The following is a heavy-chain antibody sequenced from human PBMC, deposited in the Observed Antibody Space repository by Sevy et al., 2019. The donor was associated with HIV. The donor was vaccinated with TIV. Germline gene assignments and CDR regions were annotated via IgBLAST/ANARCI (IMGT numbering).Heavy chain of an antibody. D-gene: IGHD6-13*01. Sequence: KQSQTLSLTCTVSGGSISSSSYYWGWIRQPPGKGLEWIGSIYYSGSTYYNPSLKSRVTISVDTSKNQFSLKLSSVTAADTAVYYCARLESGIAAAGTWVDYWGQGTLVTVSS. J-gene: IGHJ4*02. CDR1: GGSISSSSYY. V-gene: IGHV4-39*01. CDR2: IYYSGST. CDR3: ARLESGIAAAGTWVDY.